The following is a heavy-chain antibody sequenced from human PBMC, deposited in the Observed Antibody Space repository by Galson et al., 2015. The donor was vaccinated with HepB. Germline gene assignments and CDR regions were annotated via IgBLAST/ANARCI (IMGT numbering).Heavy chain of an antibody. Sequence: SLRLSCAASGFTFSSYAMSWVRQAPGKGLEWVSAISGSGGSTYYADSVKGRFTISRDNSKNTLYLQMNSLRAEDTAVYYCASNPREYQLLFDYYYMDVWGKGTTVTVSS. D-gene: IGHD2-2*01. J-gene: IGHJ6*03. CDR2: ISGSGGST. V-gene: IGHV3-23*01. CDR1: GFTFSSYA. CDR3: ASNPREYQLLFDYYYMDV.